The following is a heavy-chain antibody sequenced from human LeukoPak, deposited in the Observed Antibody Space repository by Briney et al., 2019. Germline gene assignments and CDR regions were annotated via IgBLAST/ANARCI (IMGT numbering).Heavy chain of an antibody. CDR2: ISYDGSNK. D-gene: IGHD5-12*01. V-gene: IGHV3-30*04. CDR3: ASGGSGYDLDY. J-gene: IGHJ4*02. Sequence: GGSLRLSCAASGFTFSSYAMHWVRQAPGKGLECVSVISYDGSNKYYADSVKGRFTISRDNSKNTLYLQMNSLRAEDTAVYYCASGGSGYDLDYWGQGTLVTVSS. CDR1: GFTFSSYA.